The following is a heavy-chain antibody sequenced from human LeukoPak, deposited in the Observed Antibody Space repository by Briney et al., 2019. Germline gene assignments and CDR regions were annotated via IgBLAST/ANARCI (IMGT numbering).Heavy chain of an antibody. D-gene: IGHD3-10*01. V-gene: IGHV4-30-4*01. J-gene: IGHJ4*02. CDR2: IYYSGST. CDR1: GGSISSGDYY. Sequence: SETLSLTCTVSGGSISSGDYYWSWIRQPPGKGLEWIGYIYYSGSTYYNPSFKSRVTISVDTSKNQFSLKLSSVTAADTAVYYCAREQDYYGSRSYTFDYWGQGTLVTVSS. CDR3: AREQDYYGSRSYTFDY.